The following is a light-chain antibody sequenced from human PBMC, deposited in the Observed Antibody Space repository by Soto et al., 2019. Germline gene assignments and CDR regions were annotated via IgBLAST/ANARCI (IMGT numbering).Light chain of an antibody. Sequence: EIVMTQSPATLSASPGERATLSCRASQSVRSNLAWYQQKPGQAPRLLIYGASTRATGIPARFSGSGSGTEFTLTVSSLQSEDFAVYYCQQYIKWPITFGQGTRLEI. V-gene: IGKV3-15*01. CDR1: QSVRSN. CDR2: GAS. J-gene: IGKJ5*01. CDR3: QQYIKWPIT.